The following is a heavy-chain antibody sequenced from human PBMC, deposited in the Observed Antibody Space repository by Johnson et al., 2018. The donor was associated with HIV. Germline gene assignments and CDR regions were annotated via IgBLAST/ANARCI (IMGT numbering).Heavy chain of an antibody. CDR1: GFTFSSYA. Sequence: QVQLVESGGGLVQPGGSLRLYCAASGFTFSSYAMHWVRQAPGKGLEWVAVISYDGSNQYYADSVKGRFTISRDNAKNTLYLHMNSLRAEDTAVYYCAREVDGFDIWGQGTMVTVSS. CDR2: ISYDGSNQ. J-gene: IGHJ3*02. CDR3: AREVDGFDI. V-gene: IGHV3-30*04.